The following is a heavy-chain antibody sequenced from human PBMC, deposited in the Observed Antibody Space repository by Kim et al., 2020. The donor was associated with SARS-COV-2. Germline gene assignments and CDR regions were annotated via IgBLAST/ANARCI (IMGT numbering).Heavy chain of an antibody. Sequence: ASVKVSCKASGYTFTSYYMHWVRQAPGQGLEWMGIINPSGGSTSYAQKFQGRVTMTRDTSTSTVYMELSSLRSEDTAVYYCARDLRVAGKASRQWWDSITMVRGALRSMDVWGQGTTVTVSS. D-gene: IGHD3-10*01. J-gene: IGHJ6*02. CDR3: ARDLRVAGKASRQWWDSITMVRGALRSMDV. CDR2: INPSGGST. CDR1: GYTFTSYY. V-gene: IGHV1-46*01.